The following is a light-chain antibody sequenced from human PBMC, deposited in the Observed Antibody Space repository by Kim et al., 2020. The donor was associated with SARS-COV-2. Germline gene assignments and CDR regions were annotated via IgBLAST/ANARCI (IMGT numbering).Light chain of an antibody. CDR2: WAS. CDR3: QQFYSAPRT. Sequence: ATINCKSSQSVLYSSNNKNYLAWYQQKPGQPPKLLVYWASTRESGVPDRFSGSGSGTDFTLTISSLQAEDVAVYYCQQFYSAPRTFGQGTKVDIK. J-gene: IGKJ1*01. CDR1: QSVLYSSNNKNY. V-gene: IGKV4-1*01.